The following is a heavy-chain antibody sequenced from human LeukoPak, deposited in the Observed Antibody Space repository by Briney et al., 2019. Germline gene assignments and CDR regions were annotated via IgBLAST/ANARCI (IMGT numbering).Heavy chain of an antibody. Sequence: ASVKVSCKASGGTFSSYAINWVRQAPGQGLEWMGGIIPIFGTANYAQKFQGRVTITTDESTSTAYMELSSLRSEDTAVYYCARDLAWNYLDYWGQGTLVTVSS. D-gene: IGHD1-1*01. CDR1: GGTFSSYA. CDR3: ARDLAWNYLDY. J-gene: IGHJ4*02. V-gene: IGHV1-69*05. CDR2: IIPIFGTA.